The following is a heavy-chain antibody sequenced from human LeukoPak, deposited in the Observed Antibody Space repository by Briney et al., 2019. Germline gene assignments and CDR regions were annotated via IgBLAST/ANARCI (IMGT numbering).Heavy chain of an antibody. J-gene: IGHJ4*02. V-gene: IGHV1-2*02. D-gene: IGHD3-3*01. CDR3: ARLLLEWSQNHDN. CDR2: VNGNTGGT. CDR1: GYTFTDYY. Sequence: ASVKVSCKASGYTFTDYYMHWVRQAPGQGLEWTGWVNGNTGGTSYPQKFQGRVTMTRDTSISTAYMELTRLTSDDTAVYYCARLLLEWSQNHDNWGQGTLVTVSS.